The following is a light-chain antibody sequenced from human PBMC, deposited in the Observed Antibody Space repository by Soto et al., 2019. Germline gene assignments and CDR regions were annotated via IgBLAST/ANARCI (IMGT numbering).Light chain of an antibody. V-gene: IGKV1-39*01. Sequence: DIQMTQSPSSLSASVGDRVTITCRASQTISNYLNWYQQKPGKAPQFLIYGASSLQSGVPSRFSGSGSGTYFTLTISSLQPEDFATYHCQQSYITPYTFGQGTKLEIK. J-gene: IGKJ2*01. CDR1: QTISNY. CDR3: QQSYITPYT. CDR2: GAS.